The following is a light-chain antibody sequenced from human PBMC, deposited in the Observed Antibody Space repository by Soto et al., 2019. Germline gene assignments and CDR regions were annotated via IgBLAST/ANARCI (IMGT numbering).Light chain of an antibody. CDR1: SSDVGGYNY. V-gene: IGLV2-14*01. CDR2: DVS. J-gene: IGLJ1*01. CDR3: SSYTSSSPYV. Sequence: QSVLTQPASVSGSPGQSITISCTGTSSDVGGYNYVSRYQQHPGNAPKLMIYDVSNRPSGVSNRFSGSKSGNTASLTISGLQAEDEADYYCSSYTSSSPYVFGTGTKVTVL.